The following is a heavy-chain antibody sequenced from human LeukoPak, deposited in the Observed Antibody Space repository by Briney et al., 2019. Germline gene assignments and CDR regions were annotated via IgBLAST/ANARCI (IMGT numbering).Heavy chain of an antibody. V-gene: IGHV1-8*01. CDR3: GRPLQRGSWTQRALDY. D-gene: IGHD3-10*01. CDR2: MNPNSGNA. CDR1: GYTFTSYD. Sequence: VASVKVSCTASGYTFTSYDISWVRQATGQGLEWMGWMNPNSGNAGYAQRFQGRVAMTRNNSISTAYMELTSLRSEDTAVYYCGRPLQRGSWTQRALDYWGQGTLATVSS. J-gene: IGHJ4*02.